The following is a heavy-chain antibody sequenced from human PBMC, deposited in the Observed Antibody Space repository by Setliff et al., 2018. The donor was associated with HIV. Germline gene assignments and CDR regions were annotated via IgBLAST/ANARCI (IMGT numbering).Heavy chain of an antibody. Sequence: SETLSLTCNVSGVSVSSVGYYWTWIRQRPGKGLEWIGYIYYSGSTYYNPSLKSRVTISVDTSKNQFSLKLSSVIAADTAVYYCARVDCSSTSCYRDYYYYMDVWGKGTTVTVSS. CDR1: GVSVSSVGYY. V-gene: IGHV4-31*03. CDR2: IYYSGST. D-gene: IGHD2-2*01. CDR3: ARVDCSSTSCYRDYYYYMDV. J-gene: IGHJ6*03.